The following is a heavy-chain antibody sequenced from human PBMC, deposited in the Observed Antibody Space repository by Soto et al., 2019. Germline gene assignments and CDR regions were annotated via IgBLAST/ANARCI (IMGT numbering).Heavy chain of an antibody. Sequence: PGGSLRLSCAASGFTFSSYSMNWVRQAPGKGLEWVSSISSSSSYIYYADSVKGRFTISRDNAKNSLYLQMNSLRAEDTAVYYCARGIKSLEWLSPVDAFDIWGQGTMVTVSS. D-gene: IGHD3-3*01. J-gene: IGHJ3*02. CDR1: GFTFSSYS. CDR3: ARGIKSLEWLSPVDAFDI. V-gene: IGHV3-21*01. CDR2: ISSSSSYI.